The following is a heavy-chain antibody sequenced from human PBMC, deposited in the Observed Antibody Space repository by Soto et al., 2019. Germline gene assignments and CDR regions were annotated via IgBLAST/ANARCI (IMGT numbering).Heavy chain of an antibody. J-gene: IGHJ4*02. CDR3: ARERGSTATFDY. Sequence: QVQLVQSGAEVKKPGASVKVSCKASGYAFSRYAIHWIRQAPGQGLEWLGWINAGSGGTKYSQNFQGRVTITRDTAASTVYLDLSSLRADDTAVYYCARERGSTATFDYWGQGTLVTVSS. CDR1: GYAFSRYA. CDR2: INAGSGGT. D-gene: IGHD4-17*01. V-gene: IGHV1-3*01.